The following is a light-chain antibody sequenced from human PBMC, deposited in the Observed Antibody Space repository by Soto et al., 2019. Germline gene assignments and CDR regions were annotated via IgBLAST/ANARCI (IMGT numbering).Light chain of an antibody. Sequence: QSVLTQPRSVSGSPGQSVTISCTGTSSDIGGYNYVSWYQQHPGKAPKLMIYDVGKRPSGVPDRFSGSKSGNTASLTISGLQAEDEADYCCCSYAGSYTYVFGTGTKLT. CDR2: DVG. CDR3: CSYAGSYTYV. V-gene: IGLV2-11*01. CDR1: SSDIGGYNY. J-gene: IGLJ1*01.